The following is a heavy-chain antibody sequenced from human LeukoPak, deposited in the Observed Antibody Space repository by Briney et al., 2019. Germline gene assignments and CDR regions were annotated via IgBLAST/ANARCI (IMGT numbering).Heavy chain of an antibody. V-gene: IGHV4-59*12. Sequence: SETLSLTCTVSGGSISSYYWSWIRQPPGKGLEWIGYISYSGSTNFNPSLKSRVTISVDTSKNLFALKLSSVTAADTAVYYCARQGVATAIDYWGQGTLVTVSS. D-gene: IGHD2-21*02. CDR1: GGSISSYY. J-gene: IGHJ4*02. CDR3: ARQGVATAIDY. CDR2: ISYSGST.